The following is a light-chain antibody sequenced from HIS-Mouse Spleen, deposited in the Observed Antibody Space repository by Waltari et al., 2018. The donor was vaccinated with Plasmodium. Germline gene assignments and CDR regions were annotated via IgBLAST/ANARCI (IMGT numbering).Light chain of an antibody. CDR1: QGISSY. CDR2: AAS. J-gene: IGKJ5*01. V-gene: IGKV1-8*01. CDR3: QQYYSYPIT. Sequence: AIRLTQSPSSLSASTGDRVTITCRPSQGISSYLLWYQQKPGKAPKLLIYAASTLQSGVPSRFSGSGSGTDFTLTISCLQSEDFATYYCQQYYSYPITFGQGTRLEIK.